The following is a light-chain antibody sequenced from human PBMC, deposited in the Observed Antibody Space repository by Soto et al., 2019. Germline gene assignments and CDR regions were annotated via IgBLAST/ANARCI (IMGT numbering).Light chain of an antibody. Sequence: DIQMTQSPSSLSASVGDRVTITCRASQYIYNYLSWYQQKPGKAPKLLIYDASSLQSGVPPRFSGSGSGTEFTLTISSLQPDDFATYYCQQYNSYPLTFGGGTKVDIK. CDR2: DAS. CDR1: QYIYNY. CDR3: QQYNSYPLT. V-gene: IGKV1-17*01. J-gene: IGKJ4*01.